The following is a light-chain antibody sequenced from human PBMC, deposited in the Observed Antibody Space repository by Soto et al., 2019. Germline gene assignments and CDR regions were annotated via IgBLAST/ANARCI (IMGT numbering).Light chain of an antibody. J-gene: IGKJ1*01. CDR2: GAS. V-gene: IGKV3-20*01. CDR1: QSISSSY. Sequence: EIVLTQSPGTLSLSPGERATLSCRASQSISSSYLAWYQQKPGQAPRLLIYGASSRATGIPDRFXGSGSGTDLALTINRLEPDDFAVYYCQKYDSSPRTFGQGTQVDIK. CDR3: QKYDSSPRT.